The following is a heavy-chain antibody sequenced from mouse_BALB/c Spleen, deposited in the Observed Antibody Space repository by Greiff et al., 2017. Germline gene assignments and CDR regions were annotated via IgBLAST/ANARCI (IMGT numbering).Heavy chain of an antibody. Sequence: QVQLKQSGAELAKPGASVKMSCKASGYTFTSYWMHWVKQRPGQGLEWIGYINPSTGYTEYNQKFKDKATLTADKSSSTAYMQLSSLTSEDSAVYYCARPRGAWFAYWGQGTLVTVSA. CDR1: GYTFTSYW. CDR2: INPSTGYT. CDR3: ARPRGAWFAY. V-gene: IGHV1-7*01. J-gene: IGHJ3*01.